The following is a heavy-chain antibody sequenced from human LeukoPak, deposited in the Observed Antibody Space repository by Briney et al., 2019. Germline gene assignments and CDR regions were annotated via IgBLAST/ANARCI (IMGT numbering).Heavy chain of an antibody. CDR2: ISSSSSTI. Sequence: GGSLRLSCEASGFNFHNFAMHWVRQAPGKGLEWVSYISSSSSTIYYADSVKGRFTISRDNAKNSLYLQMNSLRAEDTAVYYCARDGWLGGQGTLVTVSS. V-gene: IGHV3-48*01. CDR3: ARDGWL. J-gene: IGHJ4*02. CDR1: GFNFHNFA. D-gene: IGHD5-12*01.